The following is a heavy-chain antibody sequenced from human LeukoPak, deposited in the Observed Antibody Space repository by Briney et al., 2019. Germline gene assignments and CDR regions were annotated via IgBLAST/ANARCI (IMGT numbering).Heavy chain of an antibody. Sequence: ASVKVSCKASGYTFTGYYMHWVRQAPGQGLEWMGRINPNSGGTNYAQKFQGRATMTRDTSISTAYMELSRLRSDNTAVYYCARGLRLGELSLYLLDYWGQGTLVTVSS. V-gene: IGHV1-2*06. J-gene: IGHJ4*02. CDR1: GYTFTGYY. D-gene: IGHD3-16*02. CDR2: INPNSGGT. CDR3: ARGLRLGELSLYLLDY.